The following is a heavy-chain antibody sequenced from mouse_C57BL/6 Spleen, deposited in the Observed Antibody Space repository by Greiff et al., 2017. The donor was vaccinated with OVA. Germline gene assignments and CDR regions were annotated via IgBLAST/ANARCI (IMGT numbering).Heavy chain of an antibody. J-gene: IGHJ2*01. CDR2: IYPGSGNT. D-gene: IGHD2-3*01. CDR1: GYTFTDYY. Sequence: VQLQESGAELVRPGASVKLSCKASGYTFTDYYINWVKQRPGQGLEWIARIYPGSGNTYYNEKFKGKATLTAEKSSSTAYMQLSSLTSEDSAVYFCARHDGPFDYWGQGTTLTVSS. V-gene: IGHV1-76*01. CDR3: ARHDGPFDY.